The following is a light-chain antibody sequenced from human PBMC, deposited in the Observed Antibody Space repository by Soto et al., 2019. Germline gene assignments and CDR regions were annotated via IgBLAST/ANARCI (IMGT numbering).Light chain of an antibody. CDR3: NSYAGSNNWV. CDR1: SSDVGGYNN. J-gene: IGLJ3*02. V-gene: IGLV2-8*01. Sequence: QSALTQPPSAPGSLGQSVTISCTGTSSDVGGYNNVSWYQQHPGKAPKLMIYEVSKRPSGVPDRFSGSKSGNTASLTVSGLQAEDEADYYCNSYAGSNNWVFGGGTKVTVL. CDR2: EVS.